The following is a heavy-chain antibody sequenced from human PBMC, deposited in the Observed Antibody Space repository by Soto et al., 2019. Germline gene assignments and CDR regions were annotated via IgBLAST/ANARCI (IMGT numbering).Heavy chain of an antibody. CDR3: ARVRNDYNNYWFDP. V-gene: IGHV4-31*11. Sequence: SETLSLTCAVSGGSITSGGYYWSWIRHHPGGGLEWIASIYYNGSTYHNPSLKSRVTISAGTSENQFSLRLSSVTTADTAVYYCARVRNDYNNYWFDPWGQGTLVTVSS. D-gene: IGHD4-4*01. CDR2: IYYNGST. J-gene: IGHJ5*02. CDR1: GGSITSGGYY.